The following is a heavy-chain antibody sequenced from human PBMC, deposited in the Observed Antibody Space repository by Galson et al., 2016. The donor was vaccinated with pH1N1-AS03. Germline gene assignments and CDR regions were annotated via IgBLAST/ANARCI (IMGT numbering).Heavy chain of an antibody. CDR1: GFIFDDYS. V-gene: IGHV3-43*01. Sequence: SLRLSCAASGFIFDDYSMVWVRQAPGKGLEWLCLISWDGAYTYYEDSVEGRFTISRDNSQNSLYLHMNSVTPEDAAVYYCAKYRERADTWGGSLDSWGQGTLVTVSS. D-gene: IGHD3-16*01. CDR2: ISWDGAYT. J-gene: IGHJ4*02. CDR3: AKYRERADTWGGSLDS.